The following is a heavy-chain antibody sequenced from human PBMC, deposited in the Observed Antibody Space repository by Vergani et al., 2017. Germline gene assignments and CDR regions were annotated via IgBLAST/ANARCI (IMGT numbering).Heavy chain of an antibody. Sequence: QVQLQQWGAGLLKPSETLSLTCAVYGGSFSGYYWSWIRQPPGKGLEWIGEINHSGSTNYNPSLKSRVTISVDTSKNQFSLELSSVTAADTAVYYCARALEYCSSTGCYTARFDPWGQGTLVTVSS. V-gene: IGHV4-34*02. CDR3: ARALEYCSSTGCYTARFDP. CDR2: INHSGST. CDR1: GGSFSGYY. D-gene: IGHD2-2*02. J-gene: IGHJ5*02.